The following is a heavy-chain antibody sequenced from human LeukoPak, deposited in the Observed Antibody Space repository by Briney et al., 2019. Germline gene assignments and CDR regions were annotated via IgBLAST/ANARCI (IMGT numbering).Heavy chain of an antibody. Sequence: GGSLRLSCAASGFTFSSYAMHWVRQAPGKGLEWVAVISYDGSNKYYADSVKGRFTISRDNSKNTLYLQMNSLRAEDTAVYYCAREEQQIYYYYYGMDVWGQGTTVAVSS. CDR3: AREEQQIYYYYYGMDV. V-gene: IGHV3-30-3*01. CDR2: ISYDGSNK. D-gene: IGHD6-13*01. J-gene: IGHJ6*02. CDR1: GFTFSSYA.